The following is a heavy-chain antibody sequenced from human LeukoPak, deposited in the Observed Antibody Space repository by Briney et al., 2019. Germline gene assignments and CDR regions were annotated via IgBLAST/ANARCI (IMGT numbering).Heavy chain of an antibody. CDR1: GFTFSDYR. D-gene: IGHD3-22*01. CDR2: ISSSSTSI. Sequence: GGSLRLSCAASGFTFSDYRMMWVRQAPRKGLEWVSSISSSSTSIYYADSVKGRFTTSRDSAKNSLFLQINSLRVEDTAVYYCARDTTLYYYDSSGPDYWGKGTLVTVSS. J-gene: IGHJ4*02. CDR3: ARDTTLYYYDSSGPDY. V-gene: IGHV3-48*01.